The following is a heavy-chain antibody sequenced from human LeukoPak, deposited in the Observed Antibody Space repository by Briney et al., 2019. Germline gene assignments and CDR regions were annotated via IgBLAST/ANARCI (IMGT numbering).Heavy chain of an antibody. D-gene: IGHD3-10*01. CDR2: IYPGHSDT. V-gene: IGHV5-51*01. J-gene: IGHJ5*01. Sequence: ESLKISCQGSGYXFTTYWICWVRQMPGKGLEWMGSIYPGHSDTRYSTSFQGQVTISADKSISTAYLQWSSLKASDTAMYYCARFYGSGTYYMRPFDSWGQGTLVTVSS. CDR1: GYXFTTYW. CDR3: ARFYGSGTYYMRPFDS.